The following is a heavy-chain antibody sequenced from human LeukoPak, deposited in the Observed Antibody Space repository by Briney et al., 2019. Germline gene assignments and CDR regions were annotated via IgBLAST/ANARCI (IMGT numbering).Heavy chain of an antibody. V-gene: IGHV3-74*01. D-gene: IGHD1-1*01. Sequence: GGSLRLSCLASGFTFSSFWMHWVRQPPGKGLVWVARIKTDGSSTDCADSGKGRFTISRDNARNTLYLQMDSLRVEDPAVYYCVREPRIGPSGTQGWFDPWGQGTLVTVSS. CDR3: VREPRIGPSGTQGWFDP. CDR1: GFTFSSFW. J-gene: IGHJ5*02. CDR2: IKTDGSST.